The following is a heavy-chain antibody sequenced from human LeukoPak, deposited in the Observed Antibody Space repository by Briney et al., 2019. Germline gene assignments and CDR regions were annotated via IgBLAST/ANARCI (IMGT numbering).Heavy chain of an antibody. D-gene: IGHD5-12*01. CDR1: GYTFTGYY. CDR3: ARDRLGATIAYYYMDV. V-gene: IGHV1-2*02. J-gene: IGHJ6*03. Sequence: GASVKVSCKASGYTFTGYYMHWVRQAPGQGLERMGWSNPNSGGTNYAQKFQGRVTMTRDTSISTAYMEMSRLRSDDTAVYYCARDRLGATIAYYYMDVWGKGTTVTV. CDR2: SNPNSGGT.